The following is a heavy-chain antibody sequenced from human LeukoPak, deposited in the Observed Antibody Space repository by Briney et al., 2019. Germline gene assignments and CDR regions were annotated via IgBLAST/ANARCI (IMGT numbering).Heavy chain of an antibody. CDR1: GFTFSSYS. D-gene: IGHD4-17*01. J-gene: IGHJ4*02. CDR2: IISSSSYI. Sequence: GGSLRLSCAASGFTFSSYSMNWFRQAPGRGLEWVSSIISSSSYIYYAASVKGRFTISRDNAKNSLYLQMNSLRAEDTAVYYCARDGISRRGYDYGDYGGKGDYWGQGTLVTVSS. V-gene: IGHV3-21*01. CDR3: ARDGISRRGYDYGDYGGKGDY.